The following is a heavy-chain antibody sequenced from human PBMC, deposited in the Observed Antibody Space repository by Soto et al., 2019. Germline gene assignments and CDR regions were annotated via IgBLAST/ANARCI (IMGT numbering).Heavy chain of an antibody. CDR2: IYYSGST. CDR1: GGSISSYY. D-gene: IGHD4-17*01. J-gene: IGHJ6*02. V-gene: IGHV4-59*01. CDR3: ATDYGDYCYGMDV. Sequence: PSETLSLTCTVSGGSISSYYWSWIRQPPGKGLEWIGYIYYSGSTNYNPSLKSRVTISVDTSKNQFSLKLSSVTAADTAVYYCATDYGDYCYGMDVWGQGTTVTVSS.